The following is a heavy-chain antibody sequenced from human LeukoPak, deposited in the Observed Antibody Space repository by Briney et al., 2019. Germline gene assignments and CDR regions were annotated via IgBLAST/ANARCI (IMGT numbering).Heavy chain of an antibody. CDR3: AAIAVAGTDFDY. CDR1: GGSISSGGYY. J-gene: IGHJ4*02. V-gene: IGHV4-31*03. CDR2: IYYSGST. Sequence: PSETLSLTCTVSGGSISSGGYYWSWIRQHPGKGLEWIGYIYYSGSTYYNPSLKSRVTISVDTSKNQFSLKLSSVTAADTAVYYCAAIAVAGTDFDYWGQGTLVTVSS. D-gene: IGHD6-19*01.